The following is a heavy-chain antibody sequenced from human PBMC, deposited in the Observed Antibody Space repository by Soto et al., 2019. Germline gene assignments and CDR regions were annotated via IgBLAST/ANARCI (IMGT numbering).Heavy chain of an antibody. D-gene: IGHD3-10*01. CDR3: AEGHIPGLLWFGELLQN. J-gene: IGHJ4*02. CDR2: IYYSGST. Sequence: SETLSLTCTVSGGSISSGGYYWSWIRQHPGKGLEWIGYIYYSGSTYYNPSLKSRVTISVDTSKNQFSLKLSSVTAADTAVYYCAEGHIPGLLWFGELLQNWGQGTLVTVSS. V-gene: IGHV4-31*03. CDR1: GGSISSGGYY.